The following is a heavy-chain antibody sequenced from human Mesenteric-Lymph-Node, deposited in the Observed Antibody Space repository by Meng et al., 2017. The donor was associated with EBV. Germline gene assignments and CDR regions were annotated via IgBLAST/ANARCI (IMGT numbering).Heavy chain of an antibody. CDR1: GSQFITYS. CDR2: INPSVGST. Sequence: MVRSGVEGTKRAPSVAGPVKASGSQFITYSTHWVRQAPGQGLASVGIINPSVGSTTYAQKFQGRVSMTSDASTSTVYMELNSLRSEDTAIYYCARATVTRNWFDPWGQGTLVTVSS. CDR3: ARATVTRNWFDP. V-gene: IGHV1-46*01. D-gene: IGHD4-11*01. J-gene: IGHJ5*02.